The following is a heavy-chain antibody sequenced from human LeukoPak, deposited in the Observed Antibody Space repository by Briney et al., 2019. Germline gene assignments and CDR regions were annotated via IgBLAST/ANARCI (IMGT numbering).Heavy chain of an antibody. D-gene: IGHD5-24*01. Sequence: PGGSLRLSCAASGFTFSSYAMHWVRQAPGKGLEYVSAISSNGGSTYYADSVKGRFTISRDNSKNTLYLQMGSLRAEDMAVYYCAGGERWLQLLGYWGQGTLVTVSS. CDR2: ISSNGGST. V-gene: IGHV3-64*02. J-gene: IGHJ4*02. CDR1: GFTFSSYA. CDR3: AGGERWLQLLGY.